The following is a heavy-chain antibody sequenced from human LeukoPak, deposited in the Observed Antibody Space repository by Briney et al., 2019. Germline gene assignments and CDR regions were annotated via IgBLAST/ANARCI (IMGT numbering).Heavy chain of an antibody. CDR1: GFTFSDYY. CDR2: ISSSGSTI. V-gene: IGHV3-11*04. D-gene: IGHD3-22*01. CDR3: ARWTYYNDSSGYYFDY. Sequence: GGSLRLSCAASGFTFSDYYMSWIRQAPGKGLEWVSYISSSGSTIYYADSVKGRFTISRDNAKNSLYLQMNSLRAEDTAVYYCARWTYYNDSSGYYFDYWGQGTLVTVSS. J-gene: IGHJ4*02.